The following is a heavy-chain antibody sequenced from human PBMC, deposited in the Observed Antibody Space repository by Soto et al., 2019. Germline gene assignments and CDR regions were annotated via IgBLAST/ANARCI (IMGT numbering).Heavy chain of an antibody. CDR3: ARGPGGPDGPGDY. J-gene: IGHJ4*02. CDR1: GYTFTNYA. Sequence: QVQLVQSGAEVKKPGASVKVSCKASGYTFTNYAMHWVRQAPGQRLEWMGWINAGNGNTKYSQKFQGRVTITRDTSVSTAYMALSSLRSEDTAVYYCARGPGGPDGPGDYWGQGTLVTVSS. CDR2: INAGNGNT. V-gene: IGHV1-3*01. D-gene: IGHD2-15*01.